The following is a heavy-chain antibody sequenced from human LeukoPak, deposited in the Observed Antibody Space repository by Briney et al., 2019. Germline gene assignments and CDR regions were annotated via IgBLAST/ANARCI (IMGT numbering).Heavy chain of an antibody. CDR2: INNSGGRT. CDR3: AKESGALGAPLYDY. D-gene: IGHD4/OR15-4a*01. CDR1: GFTFSKYD. V-gene: IGHV3-23*01. Sequence: GGSLRLSCAASGFTFSKYDMSWVRQGPGKGPEWVSGINNSGGRTYYADSVKGRFTISRDNSKNMLYLQMNSLRAEDTAVYYCAKESGALGAPLYDYWGQGILVTGSS. J-gene: IGHJ4*02.